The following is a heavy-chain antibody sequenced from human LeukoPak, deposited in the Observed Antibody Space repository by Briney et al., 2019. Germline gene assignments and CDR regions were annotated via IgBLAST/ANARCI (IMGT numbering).Heavy chain of an antibody. V-gene: IGHV1-69*04. CDR2: IIPILGIA. CDR1: GYTFTSYG. CDR3: ARVPDDTSPFDY. D-gene: IGHD2-2*01. J-gene: IGHJ4*02. Sequence: SVKVSCKASGYTFTSYGISWVRQAPGQGLEWMGRIIPILGIANYAQKFQGRVTITADKSTSTAYMELSSLRSEDTAVYYCARVPDDTSPFDYWGQGTLVTVSS.